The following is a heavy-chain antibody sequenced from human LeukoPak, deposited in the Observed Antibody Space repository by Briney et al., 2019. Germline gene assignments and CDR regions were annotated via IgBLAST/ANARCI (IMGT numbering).Heavy chain of an antibody. CDR3: ARGPYSSSWGVYYYYYMDV. CDR2: IYYSGST. D-gene: IGHD6-13*01. V-gene: IGHV4-59*08. CDR1: GGSISSYY. Sequence: SETLSLTCTVSGGSISSYYWSWIRQPPGKGLEWIGYIYYSGSTNYNPSLKSRVTISVDTSKNQFSLKLSSVTAADTAVYYCARGPYSSSWGVYYYYYMDVWGKGTTVTVSS. J-gene: IGHJ6*03.